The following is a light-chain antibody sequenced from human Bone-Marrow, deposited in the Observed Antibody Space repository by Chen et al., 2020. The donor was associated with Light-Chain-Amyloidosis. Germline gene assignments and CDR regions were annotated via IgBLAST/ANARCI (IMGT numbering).Light chain of an antibody. V-gene: IGLV3-25*03. CDR2: RDT. Sequence: SYELTQPPSVSVSPGQTARITCSGDDLPTKYAYWYHQKPGQAPVLVIHRDTERPSGSSERFYGSSSGTTATLTISGVQAEDEADYHWQSADSSGTYEVIFGGGTKRTVL. CDR1: DLPTKY. CDR3: QSADSSGTYEVI. J-gene: IGLJ2*01.